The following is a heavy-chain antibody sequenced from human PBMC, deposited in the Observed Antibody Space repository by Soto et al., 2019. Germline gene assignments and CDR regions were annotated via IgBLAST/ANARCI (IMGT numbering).Heavy chain of an antibody. V-gene: IGHV1-46*01. CDR2: INPNGGST. Sequence: QVQLVQSGAEVKEPGVSVKISCKPSGYSFTSFYMHWGRQAPGQGLEWMGTINPNGGSTTYAQKFQGRVTMTRDTSTSTLYMDLSGLRSDDTAVYYCARAIPHFDYWGQGTLVTVSS. CDR3: ARAIPHFDY. J-gene: IGHJ4*02. CDR1: GYSFTSFY. D-gene: IGHD2-21*01.